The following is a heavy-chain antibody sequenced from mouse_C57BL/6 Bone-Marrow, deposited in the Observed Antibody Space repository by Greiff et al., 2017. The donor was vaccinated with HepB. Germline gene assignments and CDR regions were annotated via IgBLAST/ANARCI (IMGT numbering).Heavy chain of an antibody. D-gene: IGHD2-3*01. J-gene: IGHJ4*01. CDR1: EYEFPSHD. Sequence: EVQLQESGGGLVQPGESLKLSCESTEYEFPSHDMSWVRQTPEKGLELVAAINSDGGSTYYPDTMERRVIISRDNTKKTLYLHMSSLRSEDSALYYCARAQGWLLGMDYWGQGTSVTVSS. V-gene: IGHV5-2*01. CDR2: INSDGGST. CDR3: ARAQGWLLGMDY.